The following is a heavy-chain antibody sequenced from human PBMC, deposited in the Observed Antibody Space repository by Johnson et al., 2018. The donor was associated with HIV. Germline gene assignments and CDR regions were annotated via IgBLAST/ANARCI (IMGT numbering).Heavy chain of an antibody. V-gene: IGHV3-48*01. CDR1: GFTFSSSW. CDR2: ISSSGSTI. Sequence: VQLVESGGGVVQPGRSLRLSCAASGFTFSSSWMHWVCQAPGKGLEWVSYISSSGSTIYYADSVKGRFTISRDNSKNTLYLQMNSLRADDTAVYYCARDDTGYSSSFDAFDVWGQGTMVTVSS. D-gene: IGHD6-13*01. J-gene: IGHJ3*01. CDR3: ARDDTGYSSSFDAFDV.